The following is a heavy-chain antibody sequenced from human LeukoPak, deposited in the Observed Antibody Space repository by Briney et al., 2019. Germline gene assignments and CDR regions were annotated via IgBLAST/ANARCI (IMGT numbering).Heavy chain of an antibody. CDR1: GGSIRSGGYF. D-gene: IGHD4-11*01. Sequence: SQTLSLTCTVSGGSIRSGGYFWSWIRQHLGKGLEWIGYIYYSGSTYYNPSLKSRVTISLDTSKNQFSLKLTSVTAADTAVYYCARDGGATTDFDYWGQGTLVTVSS. V-gene: IGHV4-31*03. CDR2: IYYSGST. J-gene: IGHJ4*02. CDR3: ARDGGATTDFDY.